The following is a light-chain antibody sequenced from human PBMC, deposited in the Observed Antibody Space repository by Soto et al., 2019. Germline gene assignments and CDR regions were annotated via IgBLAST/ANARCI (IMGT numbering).Light chain of an antibody. Sequence: EIVLTQSPATLSLSPGERATLSCRASQSVGSYLAWYQQKPGQAPRLLIYDASNRVTGIPARFSGSGSGTDFTLTISSLEPEDFAVYYCQQRGNWPPITFGRGTRLEIK. CDR3: QQRGNWPPIT. CDR2: DAS. J-gene: IGKJ5*01. CDR1: QSVGSY. V-gene: IGKV3-11*01.